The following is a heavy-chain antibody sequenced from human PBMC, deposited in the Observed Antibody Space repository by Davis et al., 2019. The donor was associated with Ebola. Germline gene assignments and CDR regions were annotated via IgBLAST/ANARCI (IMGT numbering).Heavy chain of an antibody. V-gene: IGHV4-34*01. Sequence: MPSETLSLTCAVYGGSFSGYYWSWIRQPPGKGLEWIGEINHSGSTNYNPSLKSRVTISVDTSKNQFSLKLSSVTAADTAVYYCVLWLVPYFDYWGQGTLVTVSS. CDR2: INHSGST. CDR1: GGSFSGYY. D-gene: IGHD6-19*01. CDR3: VLWLVPYFDY. J-gene: IGHJ4*02.